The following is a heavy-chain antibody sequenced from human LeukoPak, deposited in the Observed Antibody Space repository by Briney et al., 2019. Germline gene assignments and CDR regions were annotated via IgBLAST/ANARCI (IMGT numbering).Heavy chain of an antibody. CDR1: GGSISGTNW. Sequence: SGTLSLTCGVSGGSISGTNWWSWVRQPPGQGLEWIGEISLRGLTNYNPSLRSRLTMSLGESKNQVSLNLTSVTAADTAVYYCSRESGPFSPFGFWGQGTLVSVHS. V-gene: IGHV4-4*02. D-gene: IGHD1-26*01. J-gene: IGHJ4*02. CDR2: ISLRGLT. CDR3: SRESGPFSPFGF.